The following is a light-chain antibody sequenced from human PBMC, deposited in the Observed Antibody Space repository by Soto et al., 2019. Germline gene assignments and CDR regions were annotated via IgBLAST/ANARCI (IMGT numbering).Light chain of an antibody. CDR1: QSLVYRDGNTY. Sequence: DTVLTQTPLSSPVTLGQPASISCRSSQSLVYRDGNTYLSWLQQRPGQPPRLLIYQVSNRFSGVTDRFRGSGAGTDFTLKISRVEAEDVAVYYCVQFSHFPRTFGQGTKVEIK. V-gene: IGKV2-24*01. J-gene: IGKJ1*01. CDR2: QVS. CDR3: VQFSHFPRT.